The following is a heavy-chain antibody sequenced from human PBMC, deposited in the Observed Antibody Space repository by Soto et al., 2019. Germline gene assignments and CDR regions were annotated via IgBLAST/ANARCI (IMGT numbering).Heavy chain of an antibody. CDR1: GFIFNNNG. CDR3: TIVRVADSALDH. J-gene: IGHJ4*02. V-gene: IGHV3-30*02. Sequence: GGSLRLSCVGSGFIFNNNGMHWVRQTPGKGLEWVAFMSYDGSDTFYADSVKGRFTISRDNSKNTLFLHMSNLSAEDTAMYYCTIVRVADSALDHWGQGTLVTVSS. D-gene: IGHD3-10*02. CDR2: MSYDGSDT.